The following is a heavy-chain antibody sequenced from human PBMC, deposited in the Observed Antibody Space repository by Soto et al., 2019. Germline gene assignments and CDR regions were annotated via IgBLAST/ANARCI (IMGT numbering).Heavy chain of an antibody. Sequence: GYLRLSCAASGFTFSNAWMSWVRQAPGKGLEWVGRIKSKTDGGTTDYAAPVKGRFTISRDDSKNTLYLQMNSLKTEDTAVYYCTATVRAYYYVSSGYHTRYSFDIWGQGILGTVS. CDR3: TATVRAYYYVSSGYHTRYSFDI. D-gene: IGHD3-22*01. CDR2: IKSKTDGGTT. CDR1: GFTFSNAW. V-gene: IGHV3-15*01. J-gene: IGHJ3*02.